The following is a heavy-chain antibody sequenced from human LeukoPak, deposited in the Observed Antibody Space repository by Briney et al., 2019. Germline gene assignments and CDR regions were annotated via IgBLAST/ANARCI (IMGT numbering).Heavy chain of an antibody. V-gene: IGHV4-4*07. J-gene: IGHJ6*03. CDR2: IYITGST. Sequence: SETLSLTCTVSGGSIINYYWSWIRQSAGTGLEWVGRIYITGSTNYNPSLQSRFSMSVDTSKNQFSLRLTSVSAADTAVYYCARLKYYDSTGYSPGYYMDAWGKGITVTVSS. D-gene: IGHD3-22*01. CDR1: GGSIINYY. CDR3: ARLKYYDSTGYSPGYYMDA.